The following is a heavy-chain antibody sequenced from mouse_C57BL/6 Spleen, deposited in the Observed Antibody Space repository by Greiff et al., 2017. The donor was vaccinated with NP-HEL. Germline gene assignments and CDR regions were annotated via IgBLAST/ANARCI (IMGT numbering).Heavy chain of an antibody. CDR2: ISSGSSTI. D-gene: IGHD1-1*01. V-gene: IGHV5-17*01. J-gene: IGHJ1*03. Sequence: EVKLLESGGGLVKPGGSLKLSCAASGFTFSDYGMHWVRQAPEKGLEWVAYISSGSSTIYYADTVKGRFTISRDNAKNTLFLQMTSLRSEDTAMYYCARTDYYGSSPYFDVWGTGTTVTVSS. CDR1: GFTFSDYG. CDR3: ARTDYYGSSPYFDV.